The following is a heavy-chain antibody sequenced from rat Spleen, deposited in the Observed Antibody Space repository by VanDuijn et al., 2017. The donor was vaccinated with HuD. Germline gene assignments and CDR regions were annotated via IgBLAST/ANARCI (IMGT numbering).Heavy chain of an antibody. Sequence: EVQLVESGGGLVQPGRSLKLSCAASGFTYSDSVMAWVRQAPTKGLEWVASINSGGLNTYYRDSVRGRFTISRDNAKNTLYLQMDSLRSEDTATYYCAKGLYGYNWGYVMDAWGQGTSVTVSS. CDR2: INSGGLNT. J-gene: IGHJ4*01. V-gene: IGHV5S13*01. D-gene: IGHD1-9*01. CDR1: GFTYSDSV. CDR3: AKGLYGYNWGYVMDA.